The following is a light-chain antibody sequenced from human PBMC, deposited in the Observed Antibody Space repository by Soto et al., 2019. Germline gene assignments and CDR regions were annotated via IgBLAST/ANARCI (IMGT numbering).Light chain of an antibody. CDR2: DAF. V-gene: IGKV1-5*01. CDR1: QSLSGW. J-gene: IGKJ1*01. Sequence: DIQLTQTPSTLSASIGDRVTITCRASQSLSGWLAWYQQTPGKAPKLLISDAFRLESGVPSRFSGSGSGTEFTLTISSLQPDDFATYYCQQYNSYSGTFGQGTKVDIK. CDR3: QQYNSYSGT.